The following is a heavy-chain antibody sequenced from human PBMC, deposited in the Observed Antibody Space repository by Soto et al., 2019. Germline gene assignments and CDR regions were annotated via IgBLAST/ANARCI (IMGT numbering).Heavy chain of an antibody. CDR2: MNPNSGNT. CDR3: ARGSGYDFWSGYYSGYYYGMDV. V-gene: IGHV1-8*01. CDR1: GYTFTSYD. D-gene: IGHD3-3*01. J-gene: IGHJ6*02. Sequence: EASVKVSCKASGYTFTSYDINWVRQATGQGLEYLGWMNPNSGNTGYVQKFQGRVTMTRDTSISTAYMELGSLRSEDTAVYYCARGSGYDFWSGYYSGYYYGMDVWG.